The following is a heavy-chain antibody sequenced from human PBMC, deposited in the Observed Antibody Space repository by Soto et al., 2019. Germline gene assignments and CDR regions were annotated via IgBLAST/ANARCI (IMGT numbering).Heavy chain of an antibody. CDR2: IYYSGST. CDR3: ASLEVTTSRPDFDY. Sequence: PSETLSLTCTVSGGSISSYYWSWIRQPPGKGLEWIGYIYYSGSTNYNPSLKSRVTISVDTSKNQFSLKLSSVTAADTAVYYCASLEVTTSRPDFDYWGQGTLVTVSS. CDR1: GGSISSYY. J-gene: IGHJ4*02. D-gene: IGHD4-17*01. V-gene: IGHV4-59*01.